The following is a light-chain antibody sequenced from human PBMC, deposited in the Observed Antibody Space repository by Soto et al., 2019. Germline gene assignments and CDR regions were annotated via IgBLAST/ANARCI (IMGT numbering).Light chain of an antibody. J-gene: IGKJ2*01. Sequence: DIVMTQSPDSLAVSLGERATINCKSSQSVLYSSNNKNDLGWYQQKQGQPPKLLIYWASTRESGVPDRFSGSVSGTDFTLTINSLQAEDVAVYYCQQYYSPPYTFGQGTKLEIK. V-gene: IGKV4-1*01. CDR2: WAS. CDR1: QSVLYSSNNKND. CDR3: QQYYSPPYT.